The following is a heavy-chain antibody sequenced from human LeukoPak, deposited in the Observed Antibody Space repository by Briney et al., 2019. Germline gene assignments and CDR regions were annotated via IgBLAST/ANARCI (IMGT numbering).Heavy chain of an antibody. J-gene: IGHJ4*02. Sequence: PGGSLRLSCAASGFTFSSYAMHWVRQAPGKGLEWVAVISYDGSNKYYADSVKGRFTISRDNSKNTLYLQMNSLRAEDTAVYYCARDRRITFGGVIADWGQGTLVTVSS. D-gene: IGHD3-16*02. CDR2: ISYDGSNK. CDR1: GFTFSSYA. CDR3: ARDRRITFGGVIAD. V-gene: IGHV3-30-3*01.